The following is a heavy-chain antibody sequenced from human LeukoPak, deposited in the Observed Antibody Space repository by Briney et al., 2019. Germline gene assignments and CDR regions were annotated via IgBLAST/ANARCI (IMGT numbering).Heavy chain of an antibody. D-gene: IGHD3-3*01. J-gene: IGHJ6*02. CDR3: ARATNEWSYYYYYGMDV. CDR1: GFTFSSYG. CDR2: IWYDGSNK. Sequence: GGSLRLSCEASGFTFSSYGMHWVRQAPGKGLEWVAVIWYDGSNKYYADSVKGRFTISRDNSKNTLYLQMNSLRAEDTAVYYCARATNEWSYYYYYGMDVWGQGTTVTVSS. V-gene: IGHV3-33*01.